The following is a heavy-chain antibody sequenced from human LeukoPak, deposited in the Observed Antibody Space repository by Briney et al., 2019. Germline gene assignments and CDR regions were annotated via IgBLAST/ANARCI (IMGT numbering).Heavy chain of an antibody. CDR3: ARVDTMVRGVINWFDP. CDR1: GGSINSVGNY. V-gene: IGHV4-31*03. D-gene: IGHD3-10*01. Sequence: SETLSLTCTVSGGSINSVGNYWSWVRQYPGKGLEWIGNIYYSGNTYYNPSLNSRLTISVDTSKNQFSLRLDSVTAADTAVHYCARVDTMVRGVINWFDPWGQGTLVIVSS. CDR2: IYYSGNT. J-gene: IGHJ5*02.